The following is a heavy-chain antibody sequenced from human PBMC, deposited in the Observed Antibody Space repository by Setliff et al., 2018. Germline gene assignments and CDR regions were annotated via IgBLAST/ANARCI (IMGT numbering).Heavy chain of an antibody. CDR1: GGSFSTYY. CDR3: ARGGTFRYFDY. D-gene: IGHD5-12*01. CDR2: VYYSGAA. Sequence: SETLSLTCTVSGGSFSTYYWSWITQAPGKGLEWIGHVYYSGAANYNPSLKSRVTVSVDTSKNQFSLRLISVTAADTAVYYCARGGTFRYFDYWGQGTPVTVSS. V-gene: IGHV4-59*01. J-gene: IGHJ4*02.